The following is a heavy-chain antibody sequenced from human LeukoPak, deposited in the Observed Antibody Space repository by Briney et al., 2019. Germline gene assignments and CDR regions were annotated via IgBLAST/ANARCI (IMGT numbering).Heavy chain of an antibody. J-gene: IGHJ5*02. V-gene: IGHV3-23*01. CDR1: GFTFSSYA. D-gene: IGHD2-8*01. Sequence: VGSLRLSCAASGFTFSSYAMSWVRQAPGKGLEGVSDISGSGGSTYYADSVKGRFTISRDNSKKTLYLQMNSLRAEDTAVYSCAKIPKLYYYGSAWLFDPWGQGTLVTVSS. CDR3: AKIPKLYYYGSAWLFDP. CDR2: ISGSGGST.